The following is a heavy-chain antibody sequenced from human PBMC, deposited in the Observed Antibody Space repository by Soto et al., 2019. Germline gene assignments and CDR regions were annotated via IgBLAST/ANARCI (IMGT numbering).Heavy chain of an antibody. CDR2: ISDTGRTI. CDR1: GVDFRGSY. J-gene: IGHJ5*02. CDR3: AGFKEGKIVGLRWLDP. V-gene: IGHV3-11*01. D-gene: IGHD3-22*01. Sequence: GGSLRLSCVGSGVDFRGSYMNWVRQAPGKGLEWISYISDTGRTIHYADSVKGRFVISRDNSKDSLYLQMNDRGADDTAVYYCAGFKEGKIVGLRWLDPWGQGTRVTVSS.